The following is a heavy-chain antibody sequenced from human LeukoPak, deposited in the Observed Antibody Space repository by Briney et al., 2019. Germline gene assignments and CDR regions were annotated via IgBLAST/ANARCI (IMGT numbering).Heavy chain of an antibody. D-gene: IGHD3-10*01. J-gene: IGHJ3*02. CDR3: ARMWFGELLSFSSGDAFDI. V-gene: IGHV3-74*01. Sequence: PGGSLRLSCAASGFTFSSYWMHWVRQAPGKGLVGVSRISTDGSSTSYADSVKGRFTISRDNAKNTLYLQMNSLRPGDTAVYYCARMWFGELLSFSSGDAFDIWGQGTMVTVSS. CDR2: ISTDGSST. CDR1: GFTFSSYW.